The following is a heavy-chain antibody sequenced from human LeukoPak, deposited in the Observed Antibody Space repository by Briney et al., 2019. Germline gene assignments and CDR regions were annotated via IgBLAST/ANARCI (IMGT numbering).Heavy chain of an antibody. CDR1: VGTFLRHT. CDR3: ARVNLRGSNYNWFDP. J-gene: IGHJ5*02. CDR2: ITTVINHA. Sequence: KVSFKTSVGTFLRHTFCWVGQAPGQGLEWMGKITTVINHANYAQTFQGRVSIYADKSTTTVYMDLSGLRLDDTAVYYCARVNLRGSNYNWFDPWGQGTRVTVSS. V-gene: IGHV1-69*08. D-gene: IGHD1-26*01.